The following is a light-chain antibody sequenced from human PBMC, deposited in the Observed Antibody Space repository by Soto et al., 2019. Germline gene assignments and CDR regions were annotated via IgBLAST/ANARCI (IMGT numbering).Light chain of an antibody. CDR1: GSNIGSNS. CDR2: DSN. CDR3: ATWDSDVSYVV. Sequence: QSVLTQPPSVSAAPGQRVSISCSGSGSNIGSNSVCWYQQLPGAAPKLLIFDSNKRPSGSPDRFSGSKSGTPATLGISGLQTGDEADYFCATWDSDVSYVVFGGGTKVTVL. V-gene: IGLV1-51*01. J-gene: IGLJ2*01.